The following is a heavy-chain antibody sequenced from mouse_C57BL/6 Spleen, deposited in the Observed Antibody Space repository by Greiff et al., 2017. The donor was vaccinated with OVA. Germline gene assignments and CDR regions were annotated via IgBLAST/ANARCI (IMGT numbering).Heavy chain of an antibody. CDR3: ARSYGKEAMDY. V-gene: IGHV14-3*01. CDR1: GFNIKNTY. Sequence: VQLQPSLAELVRPGASVKLSCTASGFNIKNTYMHWVKQRPEQGLEWIGRIDPANGNTKYAPKFQGKATITADTNSNTAYLQLSSQTSEDTAIYYCARSYGKEAMDYWGQGTSVTVSS. J-gene: IGHJ4*01. D-gene: IGHD1-1*01. CDR2: IDPANGNT.